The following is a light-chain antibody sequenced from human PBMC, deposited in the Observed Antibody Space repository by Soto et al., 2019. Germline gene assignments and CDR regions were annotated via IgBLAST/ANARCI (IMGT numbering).Light chain of an antibody. J-gene: IGKJ5*01. Sequence: DMQMTHSPSSLSASVGDRVTITCQASQDISNYLNWYQQKPGKTPKLLIYKASTLKSGVPSRFSGSGSGTEFTLTISSLQPDDFATYYCQQYNSYPIPFGQGTRLEIK. CDR3: QQYNSYPIP. CDR1: QDISNY. CDR2: KAS. V-gene: IGKV1-5*03.